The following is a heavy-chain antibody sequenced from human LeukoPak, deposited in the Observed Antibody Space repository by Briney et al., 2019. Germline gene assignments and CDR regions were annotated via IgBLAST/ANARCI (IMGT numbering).Heavy chain of an antibody. J-gene: IGHJ4*02. Sequence: PSETLSLTCAVYGGSFSGYYWSWIRQPPGKGLEWIGEINHSGSTNYNPSLKSRVTISVDTSKNQFSLKLSSVIAADTAVYYCAREYRSGVDYWGQGTLVTVSS. D-gene: IGHD6-19*01. CDR3: AREYRSGVDY. CDR2: INHSGST. V-gene: IGHV4-34*01. CDR1: GGSFSGYY.